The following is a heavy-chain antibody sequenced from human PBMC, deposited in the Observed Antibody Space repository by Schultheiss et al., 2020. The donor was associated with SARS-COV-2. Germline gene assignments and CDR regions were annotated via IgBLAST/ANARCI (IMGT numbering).Heavy chain of an antibody. CDR2: IKKDGSER. Sequence: GESLKISCAASGFIFSNSWMSWVRQAPGKGLEWVANIKKDGSERNYGDSVKGRFTISRDNAQNSLSLQMSSLRAEDTAIYYCARGGYYPDYWGQGTLVTVSS. J-gene: IGHJ4*02. D-gene: IGHD2-15*01. CDR1: GFIFSNSW. CDR3: ARGGYYPDY. V-gene: IGHV3-7*01.